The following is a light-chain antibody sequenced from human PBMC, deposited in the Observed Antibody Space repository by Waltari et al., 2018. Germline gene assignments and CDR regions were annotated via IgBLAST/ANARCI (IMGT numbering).Light chain of an antibody. CDR1: QDITNY. Sequence: DIQMTQSPSSLSASVGDRVTITCQASQDITNYLNWYQQKPGKAPKPLTYDASNWETGVPSRFSGSGSGTDFTFTISSLQPEDIASYYCQHHDNLPPYTFGQGTRLEIK. V-gene: IGKV1-33*01. CDR2: DAS. CDR3: QHHDNLPPYT. J-gene: IGKJ2*01.